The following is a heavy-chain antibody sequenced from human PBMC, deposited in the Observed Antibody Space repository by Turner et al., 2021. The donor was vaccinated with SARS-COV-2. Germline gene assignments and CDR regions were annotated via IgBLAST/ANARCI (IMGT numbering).Heavy chain of an antibody. V-gene: IGHV3-21*01. CDR2: ISSSSSYI. D-gene: IGHD3-22*01. CDR3: ARWHYCDSRGYYPQAFDI. CDR1: GFTFSSYS. Sequence: EVQLVESGGGLVKPGGSLRLSCAASGFTFSSYSMNWVRQAPGKGLEWVSSISSSSSYIYYADSVKGRFTISRDNAKNSLYLQMNSLRAEDTAVYYCARWHYCDSRGYYPQAFDIWGQGTMVTVSS. J-gene: IGHJ3*02.